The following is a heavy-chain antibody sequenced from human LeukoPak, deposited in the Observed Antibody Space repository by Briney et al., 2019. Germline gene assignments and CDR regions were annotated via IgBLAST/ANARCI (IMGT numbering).Heavy chain of an antibody. CDR2: ITGSGGST. CDR3: ASAVVSY. V-gene: IGHV3-23*01. Sequence: PGGSLRLSCAPSGFTFDNFAMTWVRQAPGKGLEWVSEITGSGGSTYYADSVKGRFTISRDNSKNTLYLQMNSLRAEDTAVYYCASAVVSYWGQGTLVTVSS. D-gene: IGHD2-2*01. J-gene: IGHJ4*02. CDR1: GFTFDNFA.